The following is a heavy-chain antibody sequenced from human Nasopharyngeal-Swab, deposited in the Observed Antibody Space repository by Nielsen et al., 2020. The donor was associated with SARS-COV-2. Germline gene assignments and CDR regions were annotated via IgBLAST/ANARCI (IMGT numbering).Heavy chain of an antibody. CDR1: GGSISSYY. J-gene: IGHJ5*02. CDR2: IYTSGST. CDR3: ARESAVSARRRWFDP. V-gene: IGHV4-4*07. D-gene: IGHD6-6*01. Sequence: GSLRLSCTVSGGSISSYYWSWIRQPAGKGLEWIGRIYTSGSTNYNPSLKSRVTMSVDTSKSQFSLQVSSVTAADTAVYYCARESAVSARRRWFDPWGQGTLVTVSS.